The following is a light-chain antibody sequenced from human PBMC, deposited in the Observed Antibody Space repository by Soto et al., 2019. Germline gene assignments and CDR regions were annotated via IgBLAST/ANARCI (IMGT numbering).Light chain of an antibody. V-gene: IGLV2-14*01. CDR1: SSDVGGYNY. Sequence: QSVLTQPASVSVSPGQSITISCTGTSSDVGGYNYVSWYQHHPGKAPKLMIYEVTNRPSGVSIRFSGSKSGNAASLTISGLQAEDEADYYCGSYTSSSTLVFGGGTQLTVL. J-gene: IGLJ2*01. CDR2: EVT. CDR3: GSYTSSSTLV.